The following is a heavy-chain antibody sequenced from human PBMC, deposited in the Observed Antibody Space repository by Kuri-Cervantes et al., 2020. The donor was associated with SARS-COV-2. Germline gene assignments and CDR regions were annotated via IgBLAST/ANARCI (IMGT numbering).Heavy chain of an antibody. V-gene: IGHV5-51*01. D-gene: IGHD4-17*01. J-gene: IGHJ6*03. CDR2: IYPGDSDT. CDR1: GYSFTNYW. CDR3: ARRAYGEEVDYYYMDV. Sequence: GGSLGSPGKVFGYSFTNYWIGWVRQMPGKGLEWMGIIYPGDSDTRYSPSFQGQVTISADKSINTAFLQWSSLKASDTAIYYCARRAYGEEVDYYYMDVWAKGPRSPSP.